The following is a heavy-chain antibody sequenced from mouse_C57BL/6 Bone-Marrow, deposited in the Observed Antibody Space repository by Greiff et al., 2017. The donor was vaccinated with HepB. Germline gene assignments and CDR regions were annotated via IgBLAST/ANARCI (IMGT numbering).Heavy chain of an antibody. CDR2: ISDGGSYT. CDR1: GFTFSSYA. V-gene: IGHV5-4*01. Sequence: EVQGVESGGGLVKPGGSLKLSCAASGFTFSSYAMSWVRQTPEKRLEWVATISDGGSYTYYPDNVKGRFTISRDDAKNNLYLQMSHLKSENTTMYYCARKLLFAYWGQGTLVTVSA. J-gene: IGHJ3*01. CDR3: ARKLLFAY.